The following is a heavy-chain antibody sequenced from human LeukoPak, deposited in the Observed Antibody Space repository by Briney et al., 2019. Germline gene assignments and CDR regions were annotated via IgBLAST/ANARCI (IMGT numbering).Heavy chain of an antibody. CDR2: IYHSGST. CDR1: GGSISSHY. D-gene: IGHD3-22*01. CDR3: ARLYDSSTYTNWLDA. V-gene: IGHV4-59*11. Sequence: PSETLSLTCTVSGGSISSHYWSWIRQPPGKGLEWIGYIYHSGSTKYNPSLKSRITISVDTSKNQFSLKLSSVTAADTAVYYCARLYDSSTYTNWLDAWGQGTLVTVSS. J-gene: IGHJ5*02.